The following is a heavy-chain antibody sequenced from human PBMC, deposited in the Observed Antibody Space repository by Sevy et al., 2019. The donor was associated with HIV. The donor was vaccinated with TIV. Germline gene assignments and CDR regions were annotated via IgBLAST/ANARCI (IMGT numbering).Heavy chain of an antibody. D-gene: IGHD6-19*01. J-gene: IGHJ3*01. CDR2: LSWNSGTI. CDR1: GFTFDDYA. CDR3: AKGAGQWLGDAFDV. V-gene: IGHV3-9*01. Sequence: GGSLRLSCAASGFTFDDYAIHWVRQAPGKGLEWVSGLSWNSGTIDYADSVKGRFTISSDYAKKSLYLQMNSLRTEDTALYYCAKGAGQWLGDAFDVWGQGTMVTVSS.